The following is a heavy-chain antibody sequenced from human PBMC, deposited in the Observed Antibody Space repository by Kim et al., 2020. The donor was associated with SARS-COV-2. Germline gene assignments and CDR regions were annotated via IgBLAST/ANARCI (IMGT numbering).Heavy chain of an antibody. J-gene: IGHJ3*02. Sequence: SVKGRISIPPDTPKNQVSLQLNSVTPEDTAVYYCARDSHMILGVVNAFDIWGQGTMVTVSS. CDR3: ARDSHMILGVVNAFDI. V-gene: IGHV6-1*01. D-gene: IGHD3-3*01.